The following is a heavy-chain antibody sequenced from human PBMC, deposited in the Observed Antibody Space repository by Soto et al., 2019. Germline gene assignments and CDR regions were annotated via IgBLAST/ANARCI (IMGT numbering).Heavy chain of an antibody. CDR3: ARGYGKERSAFDI. Sequence: GGSLRLSCAASGFTFSSFGMHWVRQDPGKGLEWVAVIWYDGSNKYYADSVKGRFTISRDNSKNTLYLQMNSLRAEDTAVYYCARGYGKERSAFDIWGQGTMVTVSS. J-gene: IGHJ3*02. CDR2: IWYDGSNK. CDR1: GFTFSSFG. D-gene: IGHD5-18*01. V-gene: IGHV3-33*01.